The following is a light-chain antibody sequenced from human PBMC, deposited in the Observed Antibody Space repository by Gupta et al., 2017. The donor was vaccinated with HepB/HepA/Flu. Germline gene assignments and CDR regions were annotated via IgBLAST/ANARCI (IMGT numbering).Light chain of an antibody. CDR1: QPVSSY. Sequence: EVVLTQSPATLSLSPGERATLSCRASQPVSSYLAWYQHKPGQGPRLVIYDSSNRATGIPARFSGSGSGTDFTLTISSREPEDFAVYYCQQRSNWPLLTFGGGTKLEIK. J-gene: IGKJ4*01. CDR3: QQRSNWPLLT. CDR2: DSS. V-gene: IGKV3-11*01.